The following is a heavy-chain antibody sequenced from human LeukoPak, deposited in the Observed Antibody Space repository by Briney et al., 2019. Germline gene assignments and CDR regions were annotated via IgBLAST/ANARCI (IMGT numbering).Heavy chain of an antibody. V-gene: IGHV3-23*01. D-gene: IGHD6-19*01. CDR3: AKPTRAVAALGGDYFDY. J-gene: IGHJ4*02. CDR1: GFTFSSYA. Sequence: GGSLRLSCAASGFTFSSYAMSWVRQAPGKGLEWVSAISGSGGSTYYADSVKGRFTISRDNSKNTLYLQMNSLRAEDTAVYYCAKPTRAVAALGGDYFDYWGQGTLVTVSS. CDR2: ISGSGGST.